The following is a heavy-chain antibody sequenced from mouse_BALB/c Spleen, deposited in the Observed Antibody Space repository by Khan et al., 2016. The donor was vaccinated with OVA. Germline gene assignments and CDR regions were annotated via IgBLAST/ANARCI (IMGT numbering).Heavy chain of an antibody. D-gene: IGHD1-1*01. CDR2: ISYSGNT. V-gene: IGHV3-8*02. CDR3: ACELRGFAY. Sequence: EVQLQESGPSLVKPSQTLSLTCSVTGDSITRGYWNWIRKFPGNKLDYMGYISYSGNTYCNPSLKSRISITRDTSKNQYYLQLNSVTTEDTATYYCACELRGFAYWSQGTLVTVSA. J-gene: IGHJ3*01. CDR1: GDSITRGY.